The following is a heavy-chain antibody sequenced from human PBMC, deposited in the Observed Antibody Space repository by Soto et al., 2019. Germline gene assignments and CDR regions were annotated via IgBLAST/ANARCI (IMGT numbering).Heavy chain of an antibody. D-gene: IGHD3-22*01. Sequence: SETLSLTCTVSGGSISSGGYYWSWIRQHPGKGLEWIGYIYYSGSAYYNPSLKSRVTISVDTSKNQFSLKLSSVTAADTAVYYCARSYYYDSSGYSTCFDYWGQGTLVTVSS. V-gene: IGHV4-31*03. CDR3: ARSYYYDSSGYSTCFDY. J-gene: IGHJ4*02. CDR2: IYYSGSA. CDR1: GGSISSGGYY.